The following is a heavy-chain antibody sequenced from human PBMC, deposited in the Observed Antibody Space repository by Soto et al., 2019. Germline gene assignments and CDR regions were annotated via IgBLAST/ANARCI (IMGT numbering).Heavy chain of an antibody. V-gene: IGHV4-4*07. CDR3: ARDIGSYAYGEGY. J-gene: IGHJ4*02. CDR1: GGSINSYW. CDR2: VYSGGTT. D-gene: IGHD3-10*01. Sequence: SETLSLTCSVSGGSINSYWWSWIRQPAGKGLEWIGRVYSGGTTDYNPSLNSRATLSVETSKNQFSLKLSSVTAADTAVYYCARDIGSYAYGEGYWGQGIQVTVSS.